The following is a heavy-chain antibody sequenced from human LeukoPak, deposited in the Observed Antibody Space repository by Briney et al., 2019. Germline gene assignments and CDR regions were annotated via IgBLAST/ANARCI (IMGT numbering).Heavy chain of an antibody. CDR2: IYTSGST. Sequence: SETLSLTCTVSGGSISSGSYYWSWIRQPAGKGLEWIGRIYTSGSTNYNPSLKSRVTISVDTSKNQFSLKLSSVTAADTAVYYCARNARYSSSWYSYYYYYMDVWGKGTTVTISS. CDR1: GGSISSGSYY. D-gene: IGHD6-13*01. J-gene: IGHJ6*03. CDR3: ARNARYSSSWYSYYYYYMDV. V-gene: IGHV4-61*02.